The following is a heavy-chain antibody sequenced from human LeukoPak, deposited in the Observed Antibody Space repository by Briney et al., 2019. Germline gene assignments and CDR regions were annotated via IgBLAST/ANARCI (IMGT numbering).Heavy chain of an antibody. CDR3: ATLTTDYDILTGYFDY. D-gene: IGHD3-9*01. CDR2: FDPEDGET. Sequence: GASVKVSCKGSGYTLTELSMHWVRQAPGKGLEWMGGFDPEDGETIYAQKFQGRVTMTEDTSTDTAYMELSSLRSEDTAAYYCATLTTDYDILTGYFDYWGQGTLVTVSS. CDR1: GYTLTELS. J-gene: IGHJ4*02. V-gene: IGHV1-24*01.